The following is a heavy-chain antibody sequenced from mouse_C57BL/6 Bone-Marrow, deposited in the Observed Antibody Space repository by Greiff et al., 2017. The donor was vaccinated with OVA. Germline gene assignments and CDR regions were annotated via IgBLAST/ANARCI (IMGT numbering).Heavy chain of an antibody. CDR2: ISDGGSYT. Sequence: EVQLVESGGGLVKPGGSLKLSCAASGFTFSSYAMSWVRQTPEKRLEWVATISDGGSYTYYPDTVKGRFTISRDNAKNNLYLQMSHLKAEDTAMYYCARDRGWFAYWGQGTLVTVSA. CDR1: GFTFSSYA. V-gene: IGHV5-4*01. D-gene: IGHD3-3*01. J-gene: IGHJ3*01. CDR3: ARDRGWFAY.